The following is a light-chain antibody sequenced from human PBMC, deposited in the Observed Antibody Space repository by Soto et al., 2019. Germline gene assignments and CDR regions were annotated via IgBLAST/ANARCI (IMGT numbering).Light chain of an antibody. CDR2: KAS. J-gene: IGKJ4*01. CDR3: QQRSGWLT. V-gene: IGKV1-5*03. Sequence: DIQMTQSPSTLSASVGDRVTIACRASQSISSYLAWYQQKPGKAPNLLIYKASNLASGVPSRFTGGGSGTDFTLTISNLEAEDFAVYYCQQRSGWLTFGGGTKVEIK. CDR1: QSISSY.